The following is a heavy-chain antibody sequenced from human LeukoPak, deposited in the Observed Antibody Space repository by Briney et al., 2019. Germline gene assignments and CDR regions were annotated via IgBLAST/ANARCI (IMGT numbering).Heavy chain of an antibody. Sequence: GGSLKLSCAASGFNFGEFWMAWVRQTPGMGLQWVADIKEDGSESFYVDSVKGRFTISRDNSKNSLDLQMNSLRAEDTAVYYCARAAGAYFDYWGQGTLVTVSS. V-gene: IGHV3-7*01. J-gene: IGHJ4*02. CDR2: IKEDGSES. CDR1: GFNFGEFW. D-gene: IGHD6-13*01. CDR3: ARAAGAYFDY.